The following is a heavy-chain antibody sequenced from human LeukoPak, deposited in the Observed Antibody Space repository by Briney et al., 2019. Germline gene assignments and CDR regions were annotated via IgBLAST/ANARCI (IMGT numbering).Heavy chain of an antibody. Sequence: PGGSLRLSCAASGFTFSSYEMNWVRQAPGKGLEWVSYISSSGSTIYYADSVKGRFTISRDNAKNTLYLQMNSLRAEDTAVYYCVKAQIAAAVPDHWGQGTLVTVSS. CDR1: GFTFSSYE. D-gene: IGHD6-13*01. CDR3: VKAQIAAAVPDH. V-gene: IGHV3-48*03. CDR2: ISSSGSTI. J-gene: IGHJ4*02.